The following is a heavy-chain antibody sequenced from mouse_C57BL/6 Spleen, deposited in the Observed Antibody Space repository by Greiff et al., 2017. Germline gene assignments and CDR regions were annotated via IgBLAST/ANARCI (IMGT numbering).Heavy chain of an antibody. Sequence: EVQLVESGGGLVQPGGSLKLSCAASGFTFSDYDMYWVRQTPEKRLEWVAYISNGGGSTYYPDTVKGRFTISRDNAKNTLYQQMSRLKSEDTAMYYCARHTQLWGGYYFDDWGQGTTLTVSS. CDR2: ISNGGGST. CDR3: ARHTQLWGGYYFDD. V-gene: IGHV5-12*01. CDR1: GFTFSDYD. D-gene: IGHD3-1*01. J-gene: IGHJ2*01.